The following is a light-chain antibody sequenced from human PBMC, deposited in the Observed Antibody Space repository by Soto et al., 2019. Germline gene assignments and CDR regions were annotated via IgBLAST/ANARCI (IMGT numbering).Light chain of an antibody. CDR1: SSDVGGYND. CDR3: SSYTSSSNLDVVL. CDR2: DVS. V-gene: IGLV2-14*01. Sequence: QSVLTQPASVSGSPGQSITISCTGTSSDVGGYNDVSWYQQHPGKAPKLMIYDVSNRPSGVSNRFAGSTSGNTASLTISGLQAEDEADYDGSSYTSSSNLDVVLFGGGTKMTVL. J-gene: IGLJ2*01.